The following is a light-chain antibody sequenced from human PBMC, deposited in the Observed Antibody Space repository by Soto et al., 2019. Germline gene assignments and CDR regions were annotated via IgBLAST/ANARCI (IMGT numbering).Light chain of an antibody. Sequence: DIQVTQSPSSLSASVGDRVTITCRASQSISSYLNWYQQKPGKAPKLLIYAASSLQSGVPSRFSGSGSGTDFTLTISSLQPEDFATYYCQQSYSTPRTFGQGTKVDI. CDR2: AAS. CDR1: QSISSY. V-gene: IGKV1-39*01. J-gene: IGKJ1*01. CDR3: QQSYSTPRT.